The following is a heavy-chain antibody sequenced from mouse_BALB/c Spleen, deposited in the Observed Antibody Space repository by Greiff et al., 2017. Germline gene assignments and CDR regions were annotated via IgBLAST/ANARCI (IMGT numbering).Heavy chain of an antibody. V-gene: IGHV5-12-1*01. J-gene: IGHJ1*01. CDR2: ISSGGGST. CDR1: GFAFSSYD. CDR3: ARRYWYFDV. Sequence: DVKLVESGGGLVKPGGSLKLSCAASGFAFSSYDMSWVRQTPEKRLEWVAYISSGGGSTYYPDTVKGRFTISRDNAKNTLYLQMSSLKSEDTAMYYCARRYWYFDVWGAGTTVTVSS.